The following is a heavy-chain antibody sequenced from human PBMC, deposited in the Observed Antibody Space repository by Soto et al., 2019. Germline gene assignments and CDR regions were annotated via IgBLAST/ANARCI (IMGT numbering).Heavy chain of an antibody. V-gene: IGHV3-23*01. J-gene: IGHJ3*02. CDR1: GFTFSSYA. D-gene: IGHD2-21*01. CDR2: ISGSGGST. Sequence: GGSLRLSCAASGFTFSSYAMSWVRQAPGKGLEWVSAISGSGGSTYYADSVKGRFTISRDNSKNTLYLQMNSLRAEDTAVYYCAKGGCGGDCYQTESDAFDIWGQGTMVTVSS. CDR3: AKGGCGGDCYQTESDAFDI.